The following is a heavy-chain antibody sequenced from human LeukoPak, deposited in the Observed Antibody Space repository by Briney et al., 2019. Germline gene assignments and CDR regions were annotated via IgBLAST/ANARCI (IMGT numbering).Heavy chain of an antibody. Sequence: GGSLRLSCAASGFTFSSYRMNWVRQAPGKGLEWVSYISSSSRTIYYADSVKGRFTISRDNAKNSLYLQMNSLRSEDTAVYYCARVSDSYGSPIGYWGQGTLVTVSS. CDR1: GFTFSSYR. V-gene: IGHV3-48*01. D-gene: IGHD5-18*01. CDR3: ARVSDSYGSPIGY. J-gene: IGHJ4*02. CDR2: ISSSSRTI.